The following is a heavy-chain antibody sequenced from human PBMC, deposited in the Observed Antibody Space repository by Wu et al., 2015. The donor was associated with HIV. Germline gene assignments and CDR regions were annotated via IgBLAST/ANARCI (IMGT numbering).Heavy chain of an antibody. CDR3: ARVRPDYYNGMDV. V-gene: IGHV1-46*01. CDR2: INPSGGST. J-gene: IGHJ6*02. D-gene: IGHD1-14*01. CDR1: GYTFTRYY. Sequence: QAQLVHSAAEVKKPGASVRISCKASGYTFTRYYVHWVRQAPGQGFEWMGIINPSGGSTTYAQKFSDRVTITADESTSTAYMELSSLRSEDTAVYYCARVRPDYYNGMDVWGQGTTVTVSS.